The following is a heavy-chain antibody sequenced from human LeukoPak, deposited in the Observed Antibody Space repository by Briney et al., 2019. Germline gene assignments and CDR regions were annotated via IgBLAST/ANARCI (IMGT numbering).Heavy chain of an antibody. CDR3: AREISPGDY. D-gene: IGHD3-10*01. V-gene: IGHV3-21*04. CDR1: GFTLSNYN. Sequence: KPGGSLRLSCADSGFTLSNYNMNWVRQAPGKAMEWVSSITSSGTYTFYADSVKGRFTISRDNAKNSLYLQMNSLRAEDTAVYYCAREISPGDYWGQGTLVTVSS. J-gene: IGHJ4*02. CDR2: ITSSGTYT.